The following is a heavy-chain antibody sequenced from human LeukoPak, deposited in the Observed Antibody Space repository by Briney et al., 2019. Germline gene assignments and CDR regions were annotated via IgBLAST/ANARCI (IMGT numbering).Heavy chain of an antibody. D-gene: IGHD6-13*01. CDR2: IKQDGSEK. Sequence: PGGSLRLSCAASGFTFSSYWMSWVRQAPGKGLEWVANIKQDGSEKYYVDSVKGRFTISRDNAKNSLYLQMNSLRAEDTAMYYCAKELSPRKYSTSWYAVDYWGQGTLVTVSS. J-gene: IGHJ4*02. V-gene: IGHV3-7*01. CDR3: AKELSPRKYSTSWYAVDY. CDR1: GFTFSSYW.